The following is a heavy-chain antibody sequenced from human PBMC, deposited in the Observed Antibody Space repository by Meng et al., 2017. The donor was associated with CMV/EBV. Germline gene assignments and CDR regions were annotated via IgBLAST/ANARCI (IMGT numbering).Heavy chain of an antibody. J-gene: IGHJ5*02. CDR1: GFTCSSYA. V-gene: IGHV3-23*01. Sequence: ASGFTCSSYAMSWVRQAPGKGLEWVSAISGSGGSTYYADSVKGRFTISRDNSKNTLYLQMNSLRAEDTAVYYCAKDSGTAMAWFDPWGQGTLVTVSS. CDR3: AKDSGTAMAWFDP. D-gene: IGHD5-18*01. CDR2: ISGSGGST.